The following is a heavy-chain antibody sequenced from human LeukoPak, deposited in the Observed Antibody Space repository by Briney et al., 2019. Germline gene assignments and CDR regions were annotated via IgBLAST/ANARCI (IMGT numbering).Heavy chain of an antibody. J-gene: IGHJ4*02. V-gene: IGHV3-49*04. CDR3: TRGGYGGGSFDY. Sequence: GRSLRLSCTASGFTFGDYAMSWVRQAPGKGLEWVGFVRVKGYGATTEYAVSVKGRFTIPRDDSKSIAYLQMNSLKTDDTGVYYCTRGGYGGGSFDYWGQGTLVTVSS. CDR2: VRVKGYGATT. D-gene: IGHD4-23*01. CDR1: GFTFGDYA.